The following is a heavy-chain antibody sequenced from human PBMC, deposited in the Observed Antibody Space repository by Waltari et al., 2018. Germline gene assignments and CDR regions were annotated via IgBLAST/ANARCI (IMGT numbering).Heavy chain of an antibody. D-gene: IGHD2-21*01. CDR3: TRDGREDAYCGGDCYPG. V-gene: IGHV3-49*04. CDR1: GFTLGDYA. Sequence: EVQLVESGGGLVQPGRSLRLSCTASGFTLGDYAMSWVRQAPGKGLEWVGFIRSKAYGGTTEYAASVKGRFTISRDDSKSIAYLQMNSLKTEDTAVYYCTRDGREDAYCGGDCYPGWGQGTLVTVSS. J-gene: IGHJ4*02. CDR2: IRSKAYGGTT.